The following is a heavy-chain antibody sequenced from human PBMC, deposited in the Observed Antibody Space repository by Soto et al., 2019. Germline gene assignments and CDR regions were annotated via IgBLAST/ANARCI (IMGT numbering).Heavy chain of an antibody. V-gene: IGHV1-69*01. Sequence: QVQLVQSGAEVKKPGSSVKVSCKASGGTFSGYAISWVRQAPGQGLEWMGEIIPMFGTSNYAQKFQGRVTITADESTSTAYMALSRLRSEDTAVYYCARGSCSSTSCYKEYYFDLWGQGTLVTVSS. CDR1: GGTFSGYA. D-gene: IGHD2-2*02. CDR3: ARGSCSSTSCYKEYYFDL. J-gene: IGHJ4*02. CDR2: IIPMFGTS.